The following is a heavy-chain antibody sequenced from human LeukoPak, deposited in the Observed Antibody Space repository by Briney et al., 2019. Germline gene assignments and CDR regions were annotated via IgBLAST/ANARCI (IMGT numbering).Heavy chain of an antibody. V-gene: IGHV3-23*01. CDR3: ARTSGAYYDSSGYYYVGGAFDI. D-gene: IGHD3-22*01. Sequence: GGTLRLSCAASGFTFSNYGMSWVRQAPGKGLEWVSAISGSGGSTYYADSVKGRFTISRDNSKNTLYLQMNSLRAEDTAVYYCARTSGAYYDSSGYYYVGGAFDIWGQGTMVTVSS. CDR2: ISGSGGST. CDR1: GFTFSNYG. J-gene: IGHJ3*02.